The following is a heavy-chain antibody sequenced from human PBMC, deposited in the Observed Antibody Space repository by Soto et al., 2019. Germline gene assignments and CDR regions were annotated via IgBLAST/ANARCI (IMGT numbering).Heavy chain of an antibody. D-gene: IGHD5-12*01. J-gene: IGHJ6*03. CDR2: IKPSGGST. Sequence: ASVKVSCKASGYTFTSYYMHWVRQAPGQGLEWMGIIKPSGGSTSYAQKFQGRVTMTRETSTSTVYMELSSLRSEDTAVYYCARDSGYDHSKYYYYYMDVWGKGTTVTVSS. V-gene: IGHV1-46*03. CDR3: ARDSGYDHSKYYYYYMDV. CDR1: GYTFTSYY.